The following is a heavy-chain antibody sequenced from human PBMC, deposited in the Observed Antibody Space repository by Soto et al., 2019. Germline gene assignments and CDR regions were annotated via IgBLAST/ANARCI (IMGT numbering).Heavy chain of an antibody. J-gene: IGHJ4*02. CDR1: GYSYTSYW. CDR3: AKVNYYDSSGYPPGFDY. D-gene: IGHD3-22*01. V-gene: IGHV5-51*01. CDR2: IYPSDSDT. Sequence: GEALNISCKGSGYSYTSYWIGWVRQMPGKGLEWMGFIYPSDSDTRYSPSFQGQVTISADKSINTAYLQWSSLKASDTAMYYCAKVNYYDSSGYPPGFDYWGQGTQVTVSS.